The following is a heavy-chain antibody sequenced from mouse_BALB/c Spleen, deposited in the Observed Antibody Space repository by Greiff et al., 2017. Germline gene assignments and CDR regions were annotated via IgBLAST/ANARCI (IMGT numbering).Heavy chain of an antibody. D-gene: IGHD2-1*01. CDR3: ARSYPPVYGNYWYFDV. J-gene: IGHJ1*01. CDR2: ILLGSGST. Sequence: VQLQQSGAELMKPGASVKISCKATGYTFSSYWIEWVKQRPGHGLEWIGEILLGSGSTNYNEKFKGKATFTADTSSNTAYMQLSSLTSEDSAVYYCARSYPPVYGNYWYFDVWGAGTTVTVSS. CDR1: GYTFSSYW. V-gene: IGHV1-9*01.